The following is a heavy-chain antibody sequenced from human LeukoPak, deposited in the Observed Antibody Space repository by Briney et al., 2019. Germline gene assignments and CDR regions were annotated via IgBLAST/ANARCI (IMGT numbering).Heavy chain of an antibody. J-gene: IGHJ4*02. Sequence: PSQTLSLTCTVSGGSISSGGYYWSRIRQHPGKGLEWIGYIYYSGSTYYNPSLKSRVTIPVDTSKNQFSLKLSSVTAADTAVYYCARERQQLGLDYWGQGTLVTVSS. V-gene: IGHV4-31*03. CDR1: GGSISSGGYY. CDR2: IYYSGST. D-gene: IGHD6-13*01. CDR3: ARERQQLGLDY.